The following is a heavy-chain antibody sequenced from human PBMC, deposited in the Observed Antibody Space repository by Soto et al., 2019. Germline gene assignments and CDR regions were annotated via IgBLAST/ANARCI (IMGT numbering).Heavy chain of an antibody. CDR1: GITFSSYA. CDR2: ISGSGGST. J-gene: IGHJ5*02. CDR3: AKDGTLGNWRWFDP. D-gene: IGHD1-1*01. V-gene: IGHV3-23*01. Sequence: EVQLLESGGGLVQPGGYLRISCAASGITFSSYAMSWVRQAPGKGLEWVSAISGSGGSTYYADSVKGRFTISRDNSKNTLYLQMNSLRAEDTAVYYCAKDGTLGNWRWFDPWGQGTLVTVSS.